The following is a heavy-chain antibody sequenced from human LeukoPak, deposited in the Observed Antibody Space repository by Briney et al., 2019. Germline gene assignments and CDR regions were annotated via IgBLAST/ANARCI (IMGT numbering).Heavy chain of an antibody. D-gene: IGHD1-26*01. Sequence: SQTLSLTCTVSGGSISSGDYYWIWIRQPPGKGLEWIGYIYYSGSTYYNPSLKSRITISVDTSKNQFSLKLSSVTAADTAVYYCARERSGSYSGFDYWGQGTLVTVSS. V-gene: IGHV4-30-4*01. CDR1: GGSISSGDYY. CDR3: ARERSGSYSGFDY. J-gene: IGHJ4*02. CDR2: IYYSGST.